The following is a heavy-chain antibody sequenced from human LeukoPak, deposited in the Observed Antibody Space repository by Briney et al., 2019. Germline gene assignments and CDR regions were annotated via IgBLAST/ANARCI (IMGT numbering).Heavy chain of an antibody. Sequence: LRLSCAASGFTFSSYGMHWVRQAPGKGLEWVAVISYDGSNKYYADSVKGRFTISRDNSKNTLYLQMNSLRAEDTAVYYCAKDSMVRGVIDYFDYWGQGTLVTVSS. CDR1: GFTFSSYG. J-gene: IGHJ4*02. V-gene: IGHV3-30*18. CDR2: ISYDGSNK. CDR3: AKDSMVRGVIDYFDY. D-gene: IGHD3-10*01.